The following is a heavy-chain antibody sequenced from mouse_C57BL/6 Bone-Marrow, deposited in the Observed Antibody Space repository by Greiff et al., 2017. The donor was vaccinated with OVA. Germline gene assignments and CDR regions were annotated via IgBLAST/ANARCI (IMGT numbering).Heavy chain of an antibody. CDR1: GYTFTSYG. Sequence: QVQLQQSGAELARPGASVKLSCKASGYTFTSYGISWVKQRTGQGLEWIGEIYPRSGNTYYNEKFKGKATLTADNSSSTAYMELRSLTSEDSAVYYWASWGSSYGNYAMDYWGQGTSVTVSS. J-gene: IGHJ4*01. CDR3: ASWGSSYGNYAMDY. CDR2: IYPRSGNT. V-gene: IGHV1-81*01. D-gene: IGHD1-1*01.